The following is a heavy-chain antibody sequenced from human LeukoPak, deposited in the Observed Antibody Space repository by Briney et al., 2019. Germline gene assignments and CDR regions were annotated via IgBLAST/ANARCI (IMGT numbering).Heavy chain of an antibody. J-gene: IGHJ4*02. V-gene: IGHV3-30*03. D-gene: IGHD5-12*01. CDR2: IANDGSIK. CDR1: GSTFSTYG. Sequence: GRSLRLSCAASGSTFSTYGTHWVRQAPGKGLEWVTVIANDGSIKYYADSVKGRFTISRDNSKNTLYLQMNRLTTEDTAVYYCARGASGYDFDYWGQGTLVTVSA. CDR3: ARGASGYDFDY.